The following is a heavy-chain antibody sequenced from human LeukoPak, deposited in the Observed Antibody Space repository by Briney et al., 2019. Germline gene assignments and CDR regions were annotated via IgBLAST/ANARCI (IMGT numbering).Heavy chain of an antibody. CDR3: ARPKVGARVPYDAFDI. CDR2: INPNSGGT. Sequence: ASVKVFCKASGYTFTGYYMHWVRQAPGQGLEWMGWINPNSGGTNYAQKFQGRVTMTRDTSISTAYMELSRLRSDDTAVYYCARPKVGARVPYDAFDIWGQGTMVTVSS. V-gene: IGHV1-2*02. D-gene: IGHD1-26*01. J-gene: IGHJ3*02. CDR1: GYTFTGYY.